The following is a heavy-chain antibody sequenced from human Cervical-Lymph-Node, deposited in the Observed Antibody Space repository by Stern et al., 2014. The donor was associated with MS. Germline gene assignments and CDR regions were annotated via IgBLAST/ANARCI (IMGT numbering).Heavy chain of an antibody. V-gene: IGHV1-69*09. CDR3: AKLRGRQSGDF. CDR1: GGTFASYT. CDR2: IIPILDIT. D-gene: IGHD1-14*01. J-gene: IGHJ4*02. Sequence: VQLVESGAEVRKPGSSVNVSCKASGGTFASYTITWVRQAPGHGLEWMVNIIPILDITNYPQKFAGRLTITADKSTNTSYIELSGRRSEDTATYYCAKLRGRQSGDFWGQGTVVTVSS.